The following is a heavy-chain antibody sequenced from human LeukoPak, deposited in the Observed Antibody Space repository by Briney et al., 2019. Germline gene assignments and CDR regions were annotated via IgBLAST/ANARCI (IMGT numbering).Heavy chain of an antibody. D-gene: IGHD1-26*01. CDR3: ARERVGAPFDY. V-gene: IGHV1-2*02. CDR1: GYTFTGYY. J-gene: IGHJ4*02. Sequence: RASVKVSCKASGYTFTGYYMHWVRQAPGQGLEWMGWINPNSGGTNYAQKFQGRVTMTRGTSISTAYMELSRLRSDDTAVYYCARERVGAPFDYWGQGTLVTVSS. CDR2: INPNSGGT.